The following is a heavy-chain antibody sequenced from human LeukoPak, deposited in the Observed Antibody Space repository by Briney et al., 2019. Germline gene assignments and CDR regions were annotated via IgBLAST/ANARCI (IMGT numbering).Heavy chain of an antibody. V-gene: IGHV3-53*01. D-gene: IGHD2-15*01. Sequence: GGPLRLSCAASGFTVSDNYMSWFRQAPGKGLEWLSVLDSGGTAIYADSVRGRFTISRDNSKSTLHLQMDSLTIEDSALYYCARDHVVASGAVAYWGQGTLVTVSS. J-gene: IGHJ4*02. CDR2: LDSGGTA. CDR1: GFTVSDNY. CDR3: ARDHVVASGAVAY.